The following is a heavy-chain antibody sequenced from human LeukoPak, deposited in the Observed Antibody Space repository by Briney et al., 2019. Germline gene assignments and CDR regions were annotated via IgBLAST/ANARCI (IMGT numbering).Heavy chain of an antibody. CDR1: GYTFTSYY. CDR2: INPSGGST. V-gene: IGHV1-46*01. Sequence: ASVKVSCKASGYTFTSYYMHWVRQAPGQGLEWMGIINPSGGSTSYAQKFQGRVTMTRDTSTSKVYMELSSLRSEDTAVYYCARGISYYYDSSGYYLEGFDPWGQGTLVTVSS. CDR3: ARGISYYYDSSGYYLEGFDP. D-gene: IGHD3-22*01. J-gene: IGHJ5*02.